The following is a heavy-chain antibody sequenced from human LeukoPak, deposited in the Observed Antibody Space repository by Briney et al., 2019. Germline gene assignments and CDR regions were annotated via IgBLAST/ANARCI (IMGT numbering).Heavy chain of an antibody. CDR2: IKQDGSEK. V-gene: IGHV3-7*01. CDR3: AREVYCSSTSCYTGYFQH. Sequence: PGGSLRLSCAASGFTFSSYWMSWVRQAPGKGLEWVANIKQDGSEKYYVDSVKGRFTISRDNDKNSLYLQMNSLRAEDTAVYYCAREVYCSSTSCYTGYFQHWGQGTLVTVSS. J-gene: IGHJ1*01. CDR1: GFTFSSYW. D-gene: IGHD2-2*02.